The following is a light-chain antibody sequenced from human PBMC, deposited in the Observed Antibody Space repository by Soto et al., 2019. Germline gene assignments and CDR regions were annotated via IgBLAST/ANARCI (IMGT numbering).Light chain of an antibody. CDR1: QGIRND. Sequence: ITQSLASLSAPVGDRVTITCRASQGIRNDLGWYQQKPGKAPKLLIYAASSLHSGVPSRFSGSGSGTDFTLTISSLQPEDFATYYCLQDYNYPLTFGGGTKVDI. J-gene: IGKJ4*01. V-gene: IGKV1-6*01. CDR3: LQDYNYPLT. CDR2: AAS.